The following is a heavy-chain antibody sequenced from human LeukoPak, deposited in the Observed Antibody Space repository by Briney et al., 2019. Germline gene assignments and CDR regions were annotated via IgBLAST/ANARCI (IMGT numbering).Heavy chain of an antibody. CDR3: AKGSYYDSSGSFYFDY. V-gene: IGHV3-23*01. J-gene: IGHJ4*02. CDR1: GFTFSSYA. Sequence: GSLGLSCAASGFTFSSYAMSWVRQAPGKGLEWVSGIIGSGDNTYYADSVKGRFTISRDNSKNTLYVQVNSLGTEDTAAYYCAKGSYYDSSGSFYFDYWGQGTLVTVSS. CDR2: IIGSGDNT. D-gene: IGHD3-22*01.